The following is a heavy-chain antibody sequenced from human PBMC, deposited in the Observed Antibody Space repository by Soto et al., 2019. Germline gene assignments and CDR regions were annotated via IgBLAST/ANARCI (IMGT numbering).Heavy chain of an antibody. CDR3: AREGISGSYYFDF. D-gene: IGHD3-10*01. V-gene: IGHV4-59*01. CDR1: GVSISSYF. Sequence: PSETLSLTCTVSGVSISSYFWSWIRQPPGKGLEWIGYIFYSGSTNYNPSLKSRVTMSLDTSKNQFSLKLVSVTPADTAVYYCAREGISGSYYFDFWGQGTPVTVPS. CDR2: IFYSGST. J-gene: IGHJ4*02.